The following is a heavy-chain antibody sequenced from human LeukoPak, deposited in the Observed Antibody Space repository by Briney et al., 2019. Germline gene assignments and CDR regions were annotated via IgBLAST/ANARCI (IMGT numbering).Heavy chain of an antibody. Sequence: QSGGCLRLSCAASGFTFSSNWMSCVSQAPGKGLEWVTNIKLVGTEKYYVDSVKGRFTISRDNAKNSLYLQMNSLRAEDTAVYYCARAKYCSSTSCSRYNWFDPWGQGTLVTVSS. J-gene: IGHJ5*02. CDR3: ARAKYCSSTSCSRYNWFDP. V-gene: IGHV3-7*01. CDR1: GFTFSSNW. D-gene: IGHD2-2*01. CDR2: IKLVGTEK.